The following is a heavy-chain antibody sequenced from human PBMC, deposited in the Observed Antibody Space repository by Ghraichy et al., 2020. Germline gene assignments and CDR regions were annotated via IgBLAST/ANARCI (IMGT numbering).Heavy chain of an antibody. CDR2: IYYSGST. CDR1: GGSISSSSYY. CDR3: ARRNKRAAAGLGY. D-gene: IGHD6-13*01. J-gene: IGHJ4*02. V-gene: IGHV4-39*01. Sequence: SQTLSLTCTVSGGSISSSSYYWGWIRQPPGKGLEWIGSIYYSGSTYYNPSLKSRVTISVDTSKNQFSLKLSSVTAADTAVYYCARRNKRAAAGLGYWGQGTLVTVSS.